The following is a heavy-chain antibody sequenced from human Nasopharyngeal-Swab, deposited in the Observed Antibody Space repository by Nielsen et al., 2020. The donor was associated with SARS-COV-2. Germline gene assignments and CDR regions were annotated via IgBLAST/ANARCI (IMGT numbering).Heavy chain of an antibody. CDR1: GFIFSCYA. J-gene: IGHJ6*02. CDR2: ISYDGSNK. Sequence: GESPNISCASSGFIFSCYAMHWVRPAPGKGPEWVGVISYDGSNKYYADSVKGRFTISRDNSKNTLYLQMNSLRAEDTAVYYCARDIVVVVAASHYYYYGMDVWGQGTTVTVSS. D-gene: IGHD2-15*01. V-gene: IGHV3-30*01. CDR3: ARDIVVVVAASHYYYYGMDV.